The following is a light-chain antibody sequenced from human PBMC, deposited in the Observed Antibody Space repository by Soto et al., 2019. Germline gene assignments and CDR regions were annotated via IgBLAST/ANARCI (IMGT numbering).Light chain of an antibody. CDR2: EVT. V-gene: IGLV2-14*01. CDR1: STDIDSCNY. Sequence: QSSLIQLASVSRSPGRSITIACTGTSTDIDSCNYVSWYQQSPGKAPKLLIYEVTYRPSGLSTRFSGSKSGNTSSLTISGIQAEDEADYHCSSCTSSNTLYVFGSGTRSPS. CDR3: SSCTSSNTLYV. J-gene: IGLJ1*01.